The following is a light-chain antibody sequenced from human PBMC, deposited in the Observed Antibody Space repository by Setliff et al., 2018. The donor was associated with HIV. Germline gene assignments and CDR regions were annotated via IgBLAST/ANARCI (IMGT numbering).Light chain of an antibody. CDR3: TSYASSSTFV. CDR2: EVN. J-gene: IGLJ1*01. V-gene: IGLV2-14*01. Sequence: QSVLTQPASVSGSPGQSITISCTGTSRDVGSYNYVSWYQQHPGKAPKLIIYEVNNRPSGVSNRFSGSKSGNTASLTISGLQAEDEADYYCTSYASSSTFVFGSGTKVTVL. CDR1: SRDVGSYNY.